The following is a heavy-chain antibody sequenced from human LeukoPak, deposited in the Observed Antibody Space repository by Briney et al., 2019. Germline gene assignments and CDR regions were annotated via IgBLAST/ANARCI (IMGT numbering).Heavy chain of an antibody. V-gene: IGHV3-30-3*01. J-gene: IGHJ4*02. CDR3: ARDFSAAGSH. D-gene: IGHD6-13*01. Sequence: QPGGSLRLSCAASGFTFDDYAMHWVRQAPGKGLEWVAVISYDGSNKYYADSVKGRFTISRDNSKNTLYLQMNSLRAEDTAVYYCARDFSAAGSHWGQGTLVTVSS. CDR2: ISYDGSNK. CDR1: GFTFDDYA.